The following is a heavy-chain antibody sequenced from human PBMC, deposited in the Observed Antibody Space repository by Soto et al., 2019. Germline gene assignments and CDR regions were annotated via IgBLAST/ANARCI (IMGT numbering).Heavy chain of an antibody. J-gene: IGHJ3*01. CDR2: INPNSGGT. V-gene: IGHV1-2*04. D-gene: IGHD7-27*01. CDR3: ATSRGAGVKHGFDF. CDR1: EYTFTDYY. Sequence: QVQLVQSGAEVKKPGASVKVSCKASEYTFTDYYIHWVRQAPGQGLEWMGWINPNSGGTNYAQNFQGWVTMTRDTSISTAYIELSKLRYDDTAVYYCATSRGAGVKHGFDFWGKGTMVTVSS.